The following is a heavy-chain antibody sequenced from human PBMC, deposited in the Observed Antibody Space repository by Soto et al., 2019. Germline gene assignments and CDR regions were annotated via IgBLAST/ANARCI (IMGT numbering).Heavy chain of an antibody. J-gene: IGHJ6*04. CDR1: GYTFTSYG. CDR3: ARRDAYRRDDRPLGPSDHGMDV. Sequence: ASVKVSCKASGYTFTSYGISWVRQAPGQGLEWMGWISAYNGNTNYAQKLQGRVTMTTDTSTSTAYMELRSLRSADRAVYYCARRDAYRRDDRPLGPSDHGMDVSSEGTTVTVSS. V-gene: IGHV1-18*01. D-gene: IGHD2-21*01. CDR2: ISAYNGNT.